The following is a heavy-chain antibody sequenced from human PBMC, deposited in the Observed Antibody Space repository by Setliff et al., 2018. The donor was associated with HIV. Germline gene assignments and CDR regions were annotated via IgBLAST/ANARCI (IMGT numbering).Heavy chain of an antibody. CDR3: ARTYYDFWSGSYSYKWFDP. CDR1: GGSFSAYY. J-gene: IGHJ5*02. V-gene: IGHV4-34*01. CDR2: INHSGST. Sequence: SETLSLTCAVSGGSFSAYYWGWIRQPPGKGLEWIGEINHSGSTNYNPSLKSRLTTSVDRSKNQFSLKLSSVTAADTAFYYCARTYYDFWSGSYSYKWFDPWGQGTLVTVS. D-gene: IGHD3-3*01.